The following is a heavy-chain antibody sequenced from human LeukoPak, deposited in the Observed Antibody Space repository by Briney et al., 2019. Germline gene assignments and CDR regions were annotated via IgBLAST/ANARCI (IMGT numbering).Heavy chain of an antibody. J-gene: IGHJ4*02. V-gene: IGHV3-30*03. D-gene: IGHD7-27*01. CDR3: ARGVTGDDYFDY. Sequence: GRSLRLSCAASGFTFSSYGMHWVRQAPGKGLEWVAVISYDGSNKYYADSVKGRFTISRDNSKNTLYLQMNSLRAEDTAVYYCARGVTGDDYFDYWGQGTLVTVSS. CDR1: GFTFSSYG. CDR2: ISYDGSNK.